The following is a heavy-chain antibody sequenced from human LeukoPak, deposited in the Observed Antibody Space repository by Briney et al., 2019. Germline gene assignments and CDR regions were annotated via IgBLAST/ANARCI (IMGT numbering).Heavy chain of an antibody. CDR1: GFTFSNYA. Sequence: GGSLRLSCAASGFTFSNYAMNWVRQAPGKGLEWVSGISGGDGTTFYADSVKGRFTISRDNSKNTLYLQTNSLRVEDTAVYYCAKGKITFGGIIVHWGQGTLVTVSS. CDR2: ISGGDGTT. J-gene: IGHJ4*02. V-gene: IGHV3-23*01. CDR3: AKGKITFGGIIVH. D-gene: IGHD3-16*02.